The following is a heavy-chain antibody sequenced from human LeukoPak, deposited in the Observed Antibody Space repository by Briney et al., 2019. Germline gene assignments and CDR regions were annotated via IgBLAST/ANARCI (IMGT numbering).Heavy chain of an antibody. D-gene: IGHD2-2*01. Sequence: GGSLRLSCAASGFTFHTYAMTWVRQAPGKGLEWVSAISGSGGSTYYADYVKGRFTISRDNSKNTLYLQMNSLRAEDTAVYYCATPTDIVVVPAAMGGQGTLVTVSS. CDR2: ISGSGGST. V-gene: IGHV3-23*01. J-gene: IGHJ4*02. CDR1: GFTFHTYA. CDR3: ATPTDIVVVPAAM.